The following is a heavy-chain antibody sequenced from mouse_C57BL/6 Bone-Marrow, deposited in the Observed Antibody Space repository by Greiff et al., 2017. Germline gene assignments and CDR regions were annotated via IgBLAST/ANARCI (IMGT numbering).Heavy chain of an antibody. CDR2: IGPANGNT. CDR3: AFDGDYAWFAY. CDR1: GFNIKNTY. J-gene: IGHJ3*01. Sequence: VHVKQSVAELVRPGASVKLSCTASGFNIKNTYMHWVKQRPEQGLEWIGRIGPANGNTKYAPKFQGKATVTADTSSNTAYLQLSSLTSEDSAIYCCAFDGDYAWFAYWGQGTLVNVSA. D-gene: IGHD2-13*01. V-gene: IGHV14-3*01.